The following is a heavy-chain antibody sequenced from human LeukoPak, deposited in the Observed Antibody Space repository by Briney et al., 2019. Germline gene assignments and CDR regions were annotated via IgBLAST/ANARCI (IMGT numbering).Heavy chain of an antibody. CDR2: INAYNGNT. V-gene: IGHV1-18*04. D-gene: IGHD3-9*01. CDR3: ARGREYYDILTGYYYFDY. J-gene: IGHJ4*02. Sequence: ASVKVSCKASGYTFTSYGISWVRQAPGQGLEWMGWINAYNGNTNYAQKLQGRVTMTTDTSTSTAYMELRSLRSDDTAVYYCARGREYYDILTGYYYFDYWGQGTLVTVSS. CDR1: GYTFTSYG.